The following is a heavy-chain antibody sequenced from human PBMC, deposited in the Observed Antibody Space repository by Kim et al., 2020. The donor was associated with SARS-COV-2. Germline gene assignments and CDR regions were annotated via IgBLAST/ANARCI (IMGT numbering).Heavy chain of an antibody. CDR2: IIPIFGTA. D-gene: IGHD6-13*01. J-gene: IGHJ6*02. CDR3: AREIAAAGYYYYGMDV. Sequence: SVKVSCKASGGTFSSYAISWVRQAPGQGLEWMGGIIPIFGTANYAQKFQGRVTITADESTSTAYMELSSLRSEDTAVYYCAREIAAAGYYYYGMDVWGQGTTVTVSS. V-gene: IGHV1-69*13. CDR1: GGTFSSYA.